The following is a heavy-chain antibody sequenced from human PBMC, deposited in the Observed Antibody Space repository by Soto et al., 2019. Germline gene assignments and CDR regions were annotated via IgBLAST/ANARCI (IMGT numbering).Heavy chain of an antibody. CDR3: ARGAFGAYYLDS. CDR2: IKGDVITT. CDR1: GFAFSSYW. J-gene: IGHJ5*01. Sequence: EVQLVESGGGLVQPGGSLRLSCAASGFAFSSYWIHWVRQAPGEGLVWVSRIKGDVITTNYADSVKGRFTISRDNAKNTVFLQMNSLRAEDTAVYFCARGAFGAYYLDSWGQGTLVTVSS. V-gene: IGHV3-74*01. D-gene: IGHD3-3*01.